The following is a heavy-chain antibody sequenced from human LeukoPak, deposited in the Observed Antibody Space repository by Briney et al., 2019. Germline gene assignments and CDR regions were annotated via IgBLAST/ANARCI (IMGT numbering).Heavy chain of an antibody. J-gene: IGHJ5*01. D-gene: IGHD1-26*01. Sequence: GGSLRLSCAASGFTFSSYAMSWVRQAPGKGLEWVSAISGSGGSTYYADSVKGRFTISRDNAKNSVYLHMNSLRAEDTAAYYCARDKVVGPTKFDSWGQGTLVTVSS. CDR1: GFTFSSYA. V-gene: IGHV3-23*01. CDR3: ARDKVVGPTKFDS. CDR2: ISGSGGST.